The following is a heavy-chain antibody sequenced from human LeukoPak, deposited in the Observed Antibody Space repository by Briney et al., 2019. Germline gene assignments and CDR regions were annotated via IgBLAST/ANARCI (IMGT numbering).Heavy chain of an antibody. Sequence: SETLSLTCTVSGGSISSYYWNWIRQPPGKGLEWIGNIYDSGSADYNPSLKSRVTISVDTSKNQFLLKLRSVTAADTAVYCCARDKGPYWYFDLWGRGTLVTVSS. V-gene: IGHV4-59*01. CDR3: ARDKGPYWYFDL. CDR2: IYDSGSA. CDR1: GGSISSYY. J-gene: IGHJ2*01.